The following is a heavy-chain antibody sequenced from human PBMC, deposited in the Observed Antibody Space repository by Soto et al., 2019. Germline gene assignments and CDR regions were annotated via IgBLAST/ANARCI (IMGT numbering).Heavy chain of an antibody. CDR3: ARECNDFWSGYYSGFDY. J-gene: IGHJ4*02. CDR2: INAGNDNT. Sequence: ASVKVSCKDSGYTFTSYAMHWVRQAPGQRLEWMGWINAGNDNTKYSQMFQGRVTITRDTSASTAYMELSSLRSEDTAVYYCARECNDFWSGYYSGFDYWGQGTLVTVSS. V-gene: IGHV1-3*01. CDR1: GYTFTSYA. D-gene: IGHD3-3*01.